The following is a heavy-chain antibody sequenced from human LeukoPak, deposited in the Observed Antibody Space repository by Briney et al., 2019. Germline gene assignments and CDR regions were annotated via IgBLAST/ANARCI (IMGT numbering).Heavy chain of an antibody. J-gene: IGHJ4*02. Sequence: GGSLRLSCAASGFTFTTYWMSWVRQAPGKGLEWVANIKQDGTEKYYVDSVKGRFTISRDNAKNSLYLQMNRLRVEDTAVYYCAKVAKYYYGSETYYFFEHWGQGTPVTASS. D-gene: IGHD3-10*01. CDR2: IKQDGTEK. CDR1: GFTFTTYW. CDR3: AKVAKYYYGSETYYFFEH. V-gene: IGHV3-7*01.